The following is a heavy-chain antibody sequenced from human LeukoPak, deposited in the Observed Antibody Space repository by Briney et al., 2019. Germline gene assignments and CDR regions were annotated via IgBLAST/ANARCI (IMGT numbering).Heavy chain of an antibody. CDR1: GYTFTSYY. J-gene: IGHJ6*02. D-gene: IGHD3-22*01. V-gene: IGHV1-46*01. CDR3: ARDRAGHYYDSSGYSYGMGV. Sequence: ASVKVFCKASGYTFTSYYMHWVRQAPGQGLEWMGIINPSGGSTSYAQKFQGRVTMTRDTSTSTVYMELSSLRSEDTAVYYCARDRAGHYYDSSGYSYGMGVWGQGTTVTVSS. CDR2: INPSGGST.